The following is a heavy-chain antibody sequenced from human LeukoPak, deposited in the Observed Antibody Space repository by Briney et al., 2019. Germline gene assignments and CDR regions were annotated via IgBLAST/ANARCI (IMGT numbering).Heavy chain of an antibody. J-gene: IGHJ4*02. D-gene: IGHD6-19*01. CDR2: IYHSGST. V-gene: IGHV4-4*02. CDR3: AGGQQWLVHDY. CDR1: GGSISSSNW. Sequence: PSGTLSLTCAVSGGSISSSNWWSWVRPPPGKGLEWIGEIYHSGSTNYNPSLKSRATISVDKSKNQFSLKLSSVTAADTAVYYCAGGQQWLVHDYWGRGTLVTVSS.